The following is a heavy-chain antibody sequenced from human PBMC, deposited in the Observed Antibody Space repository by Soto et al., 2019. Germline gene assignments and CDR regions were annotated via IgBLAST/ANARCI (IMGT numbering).Heavy chain of an antibody. CDR2: IIPIFGTA. V-gene: IGHV1-69*01. CDR3: AREGWGDYGTYYFDY. J-gene: IGHJ4*02. CDR1: GGTFSSYA. D-gene: IGHD4-17*01. Sequence: QVQLVQSGAEVKKPGSSVKVSCKASGGTFSSYAISWVRQAPGQGLEWMGGIIPIFGTANYAQKFQGRVTVTSDESTSTADMELSSLRSADTAVYYCAREGWGDYGTYYFDYWGQGTLVTVSS.